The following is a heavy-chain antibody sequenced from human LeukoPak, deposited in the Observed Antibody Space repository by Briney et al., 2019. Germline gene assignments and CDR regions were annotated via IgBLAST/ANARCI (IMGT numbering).Heavy chain of an antibody. Sequence: ASVKVSCKASGYTFTGYYIHWVRQAPGQGLEWAGWINPNSGDTKFAQKFQGRVTMTCDTSISTVYMELSRLTSDDTAVYYCARDPTVTTQDNWFDPWGQGTLVTVPS. CDR1: GYTFTGYY. J-gene: IGHJ5*02. D-gene: IGHD4-17*01. V-gene: IGHV1-2*02. CDR2: INPNSGDT. CDR3: ARDPTVTTQDNWFDP.